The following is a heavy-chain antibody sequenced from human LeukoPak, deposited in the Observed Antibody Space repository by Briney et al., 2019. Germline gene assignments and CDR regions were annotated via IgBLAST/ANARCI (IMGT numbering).Heavy chain of an antibody. Sequence: GRSLRLSCAASGFTFDDYAMHWVRQAPGKGLEWVSGISWNSGRIGYADSIKGRFTISRDNAKNSLYLQMSSLRAEDTAFYYCAKDISSRWLEEGIDYWGQGTLVTVSS. J-gene: IGHJ4*02. CDR2: ISWNSGRI. D-gene: IGHD6-19*01. CDR1: GFTFDDYA. V-gene: IGHV3-9*01. CDR3: AKDISSRWLEEGIDY.